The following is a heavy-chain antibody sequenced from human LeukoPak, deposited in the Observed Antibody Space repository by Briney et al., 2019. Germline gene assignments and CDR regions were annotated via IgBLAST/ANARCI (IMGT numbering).Heavy chain of an antibody. V-gene: IGHV4-59*01. CDR3: ARDRRFWSGYYWGSRFDP. CDR1: GASISNYF. CDR2: IYYTGST. Sequence: SETLSLTCTVSGASISNYFWRWLRQPPGKGLEWIGYIYYTGSTNYNPSLKSRVTISLDTSKSQFSLKLRSVTVADTAVYYCARDRRFWSGYYWGSRFDPWGQGTLVTVSS. D-gene: IGHD3-3*01. J-gene: IGHJ5*02.